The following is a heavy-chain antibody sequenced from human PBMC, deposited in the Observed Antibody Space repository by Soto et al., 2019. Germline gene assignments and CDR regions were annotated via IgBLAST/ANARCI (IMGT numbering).Heavy chain of an antibody. CDR1: GGSINSGGYY. D-gene: IGHD3-22*01. CDR2: INYIGST. V-gene: IGHV4-31*03. Sequence: PSETLSLTCTVSGGSINSGGYYWSWIRQHPGKGLEWIGCINYIGSTNYNASLKSRVIISRDTSKNQLSLNLSSVTAADTAIYYFARDYYESKGYGYSGQGTLVTVCS. J-gene: IGHJ4*02. CDR3: ARDYYESKGYGY.